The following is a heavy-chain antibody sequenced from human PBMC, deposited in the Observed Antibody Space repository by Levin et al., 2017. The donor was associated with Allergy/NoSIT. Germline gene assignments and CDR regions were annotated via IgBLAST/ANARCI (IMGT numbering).Heavy chain of an antibody. CDR3: TTGKYNWNDNGH. V-gene: IGHV3-15*01. D-gene: IGHD1-20*01. CDR2: IKSKTDGGTT. CDR1: GFTFSHAW. Sequence: SCAVSGFTFSHAWMTWVRQAPGKGLEWVGRIKSKTDGGTTDYAAPVKGRFTISRDDSKNTVYMQMNSLQTEDTAVYFCTTGKYNWNDNGHWGQGALVTVSS. J-gene: IGHJ4*02.